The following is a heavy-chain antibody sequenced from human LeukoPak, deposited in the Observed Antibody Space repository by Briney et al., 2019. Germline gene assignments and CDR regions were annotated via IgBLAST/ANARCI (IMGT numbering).Heavy chain of an antibody. V-gene: IGHV3-30*02. Sequence: PGGSLRLSCAASGFTFSSYDMHWVRQAPGKGLEWVAFIQYDGNNKYYTDSVKGRFTISRDNSKNTLYLQINSLRAEDTAVYYCAKEGGYDYGDYHPGYWGQGTLVTVSS. CDR1: GFTFSSYD. J-gene: IGHJ4*02. CDR2: IQYDGNNK. CDR3: AKEGGYDYGDYHPGY. D-gene: IGHD4-17*01.